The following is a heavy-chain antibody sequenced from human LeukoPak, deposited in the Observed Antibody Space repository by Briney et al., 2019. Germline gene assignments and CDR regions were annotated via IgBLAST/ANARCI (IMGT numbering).Heavy chain of an antibody. CDR1: GYTFTSYY. V-gene: IGHV1-46*01. CDR3: ARGPASYNWNYEAYFDY. CDR2: INPSGGST. J-gene: IGHJ4*02. Sequence: ASVKVSCKASGYTFTSYYMHWVRQAPGQGLEWMGIINPSGGSTSYAQKFQGRVTMTRDTSTSTVYTELSSLRSEDTAVYYCARGPASYNWNYEAYFDYWGQGTLVTVSS. D-gene: IGHD1-7*01.